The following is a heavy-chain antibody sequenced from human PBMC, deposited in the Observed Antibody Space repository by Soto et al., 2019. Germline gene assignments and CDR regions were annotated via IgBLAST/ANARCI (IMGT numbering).Heavy chain of an antibody. V-gene: IGHV3-21*01. CDR3: VRDGLDYYDTERLYFDN. J-gene: IGHJ4*02. CDR2: ISSSAVYI. D-gene: IGHD3-22*01. CDR1: GFNFITYS. Sequence: EVQLVESGGGPVRPGGSLKLSCAASGFNFITYSLSWVRQATGKGLEWVASISSSAVYIDYADSVKGRFTISRDNANNSLSLQMNSLSAEDTATYHCVRDGLDYYDTERLYFDNWGQGTLVTVSS.